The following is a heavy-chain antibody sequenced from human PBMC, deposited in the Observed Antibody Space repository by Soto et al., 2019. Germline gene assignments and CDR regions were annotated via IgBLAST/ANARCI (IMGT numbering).Heavy chain of an antibody. Sequence: QVQLVESGGGLVKPGGSLRLSCTGSGFIFSDYMTWIRQAPGKGLEWVSYISGSGAYTKYADSVRGRFTISRDNAKNSLWLQINSLGAEDTAVYYCARSSGWRHVVGYKYGLDVWGQGTTVIVSS. CDR3: ARSSGWRHVVGYKYGLDV. CDR2: ISGSGAYT. J-gene: IGHJ6*02. D-gene: IGHD5-18*01. CDR1: GFIFSDY. V-gene: IGHV3-11*06.